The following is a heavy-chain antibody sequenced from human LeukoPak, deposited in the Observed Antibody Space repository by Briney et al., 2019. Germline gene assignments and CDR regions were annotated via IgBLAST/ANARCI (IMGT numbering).Heavy chain of an antibody. CDR1: GGSISSSSYY. Sequence: SETLSLTCTVSGGSISSSSYYWGWIRQPPAKGLEWIGSIYYSGSTYYNPSLKSRVTISVDTSKNQFSLKLSSVTAADTAVYYCARRGSGILSDWGQGTLVTVSS. V-gene: IGHV4-39*01. D-gene: IGHD3-9*01. CDR3: ARRGSGILSD. CDR2: IYYSGST. J-gene: IGHJ4*02.